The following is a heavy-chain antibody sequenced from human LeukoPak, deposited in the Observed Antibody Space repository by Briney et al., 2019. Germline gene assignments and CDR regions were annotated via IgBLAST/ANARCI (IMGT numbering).Heavy chain of an antibody. V-gene: IGHV4-28*05. Sequence: SDTLSLTCAVSGYSISSSNWWGWIRQPPGKGLEWIGYIYYSGSIYYNPSLKSRVTMSVDTSKNQFSLKLSSVTAVDTAVYYCARNGGPSPMINAFDIWGQGTMVTVSS. CDR3: ARNGGPSPMINAFDI. CDR2: IYYSGSI. CDR1: GYSISSSNW. J-gene: IGHJ3*02. D-gene: IGHD3-22*01.